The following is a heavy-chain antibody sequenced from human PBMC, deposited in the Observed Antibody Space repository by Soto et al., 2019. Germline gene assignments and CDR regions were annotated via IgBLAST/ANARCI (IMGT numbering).Heavy chain of an antibody. J-gene: IGHJ2*01. Sequence: EVQLLESGGGLVQPGGSLRLSCAASGFTLSSYAMSWVRQAPGKGLQWVSFISGRGGSTYYADSVKGRFTISRDNSKNTVHLQMNSLRVEDTAVYYCAKDSVYRDRIFWYFDLWGRGTLVTVSS. CDR3: AKDSVYRDRIFWYFDL. V-gene: IGHV3-23*01. D-gene: IGHD2-15*01. CDR1: GFTLSSYA. CDR2: ISGRGGST.